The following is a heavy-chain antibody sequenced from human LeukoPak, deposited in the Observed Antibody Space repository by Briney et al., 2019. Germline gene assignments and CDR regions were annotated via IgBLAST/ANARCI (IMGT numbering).Heavy chain of an antibody. CDR1: GFTFSSYG. CDR3: AGYGDYGMDV. J-gene: IGHJ6*02. V-gene: IGHV3-33*08. D-gene: IGHD5-18*01. CDR2: IWYDGSNK. Sequence: PGGSPRLSCAASGFTFSSYGMHWVRQAPGKGLEWVAVIWYDGSNKYYADFVKGRFTISRDNSENTLYLQMNNLRGEDTAVYYCAGYGDYGMDVWGQGTTVTVSS.